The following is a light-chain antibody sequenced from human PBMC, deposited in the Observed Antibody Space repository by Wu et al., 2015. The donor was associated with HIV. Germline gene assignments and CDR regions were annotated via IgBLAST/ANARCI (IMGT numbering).Light chain of an antibody. CDR2: AAS. CDR3: QQRSNWPLT. V-gene: IGKV1-39*01. CDR1: QSISSY. Sequence: DIQMTQSPSPLSASVGDRVTITCRASQSISSYLNWYQQKPGKAPKLLIYAASSLQSGVPSRFSGSGSGTDFTLTISSLQPEDFAVYYCQQRSNWPLTFGGGTKVEIK. J-gene: IGKJ4*01.